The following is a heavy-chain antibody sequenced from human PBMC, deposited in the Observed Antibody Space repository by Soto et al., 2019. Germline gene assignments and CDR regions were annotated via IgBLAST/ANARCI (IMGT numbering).Heavy chain of an antibody. CDR3: VRDMQLWRLDS. CDR2: IIPIFGTA. D-gene: IGHD2-21*01. CDR1: GGTFSSYA. Sequence: GASVKVSCKASGGTFSSYAISWVRQAPGQGLEWMGGIIPIFGTANYAQKFQGRVTITADESTSTAYMELNSLRAEDTAVYYCVRDMQLWRLDSWGQGTLVTVSS. J-gene: IGHJ4*02. V-gene: IGHV1-69*13.